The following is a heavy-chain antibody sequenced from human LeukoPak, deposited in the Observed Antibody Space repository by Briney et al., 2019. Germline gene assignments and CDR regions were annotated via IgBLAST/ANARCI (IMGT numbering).Heavy chain of an antibody. CDR2: ISGGGLST. CDR1: GFTFNNYG. CDR3: ARSRRDGDYVYNYYYYYYMDV. Sequence: GGTLRLSCAASGFTFNNYGMSWVRQAPGKGLEWVSAISGGGLSTDYADSVKGRFTISGDNSKNTLYLQMNSLRAEDTAVYYCARSRRDGDYVYNYYYYYYMDVWGKGTTVTVSS. J-gene: IGHJ6*03. D-gene: IGHD4-17*01. V-gene: IGHV3-23*01.